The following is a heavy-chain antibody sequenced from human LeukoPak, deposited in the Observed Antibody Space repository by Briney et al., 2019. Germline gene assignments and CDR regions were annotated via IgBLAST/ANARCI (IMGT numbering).Heavy chain of an antibody. Sequence: SETLSLTCTVSGGSISSCYWSWIRQPAGKGLEWIGRIYTSGSTNYNPSLKSRVTMSVDTSKNQFSLKLSSVTAADTAVYYCARVHGRVVAARGYYYCMDVWGKGTTVTVSS. D-gene: IGHD2-15*01. CDR2: IYTSGST. V-gene: IGHV4-4*07. CDR1: GGSISSCY. CDR3: ARVHGRVVAARGYYYCMDV. J-gene: IGHJ6*03.